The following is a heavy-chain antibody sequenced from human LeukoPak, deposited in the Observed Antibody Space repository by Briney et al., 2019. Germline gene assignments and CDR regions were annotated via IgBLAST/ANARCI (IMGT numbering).Heavy chain of an antibody. CDR2: INHSGST. V-gene: IGHV4-34*01. Sequence: PSETLSLTCAVYGGSFSGYYWSWIRQPPGKGLEWIGEINHSGSTNYNPSLKSRVTISVDTSKNQFSLKLSSVTAADAAVYYCARDTRSYDTSGYYYFDYWGQGALVTVSS. D-gene: IGHD3-22*01. J-gene: IGHJ4*02. CDR1: GGSFSGYY. CDR3: ARDTRSYDTSGYYYFDY.